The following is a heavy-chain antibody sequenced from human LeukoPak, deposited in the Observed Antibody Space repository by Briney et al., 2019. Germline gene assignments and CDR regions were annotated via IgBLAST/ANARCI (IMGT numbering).Heavy chain of an antibody. CDR2: IHSNGGST. J-gene: IGHJ4*02. Sequence: PGGSLRLSCAASGFIFSSYAMYWVRQAPGKGREYVSGIHSNGGSTFYANSVKGRFTISRDNFKNTLYLQVGSLRGEDMAVYYCARAQTGATSYFFDVWGQGTLVTVSS. CDR1: GFIFSSYA. D-gene: IGHD1-7*01. CDR3: ARAQTGATSYFFDV. V-gene: IGHV3-64*01.